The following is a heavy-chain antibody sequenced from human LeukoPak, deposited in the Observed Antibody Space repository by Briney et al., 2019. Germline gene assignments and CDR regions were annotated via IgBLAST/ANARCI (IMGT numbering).Heavy chain of an antibody. CDR1: GGSISSSSYY. Sequence: PSETLSLTCTVSGGSISSSSYYWGWIRRPPGKGLEWVGRIYYSGSTYYNPSLKSRVSISVDTSKNQFSLKLSSVTAADTAVYYCASTDTAMGPDAFDIWGQGTMVTVSS. CDR3: ASTDTAMGPDAFDI. V-gene: IGHV4-39*01. CDR2: IYYSGST. J-gene: IGHJ3*02. D-gene: IGHD5-18*01.